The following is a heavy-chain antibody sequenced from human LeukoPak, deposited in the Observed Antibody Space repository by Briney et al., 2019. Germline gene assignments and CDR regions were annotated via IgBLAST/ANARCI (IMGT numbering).Heavy chain of an antibody. V-gene: IGHV3-15*01. D-gene: IGHD3-3*01. CDR3: TTEYYDFWSGYPDYYYGMDV. Sequence: PGGSLRLSCAASGFTFSNAWMSWVRQAPGKGLEWVGRIKSKTDGGTTDYAAPVKGRFTISRDDSKNTLYLQMNSLKTEDTAVYCCTTEYYDFWSGYPDYYYGMDVWGQGTTVTVSS. CDR1: GFTFSNAW. CDR2: IKSKTDGGTT. J-gene: IGHJ6*02.